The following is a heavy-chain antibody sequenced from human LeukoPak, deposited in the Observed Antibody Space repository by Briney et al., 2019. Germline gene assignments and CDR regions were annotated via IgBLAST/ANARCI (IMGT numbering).Heavy chain of an antibody. Sequence: SETLSLTCSVSGGSITGYSWSWIRQPPGKGLEWIGYIYYSGDTYYNASLKSRVSFSVDTSQNQFSLKLKSVTAADTAVYYCARGRGYDPVVFYFDYWGRGNLVTVSS. D-gene: IGHD5-12*01. J-gene: IGHJ4*02. V-gene: IGHV4-59*01. CDR3: ARGRGYDPVVFYFDY. CDR1: GGSITGYS. CDR2: IYYSGDT.